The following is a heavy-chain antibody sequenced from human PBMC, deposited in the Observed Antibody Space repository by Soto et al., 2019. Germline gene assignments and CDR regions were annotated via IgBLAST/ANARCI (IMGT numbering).Heavy chain of an antibody. CDR1: GFTFSSYW. D-gene: IGHD3-10*01. Sequence: PGGSLRLSCAASGFTFSSYWMSWVRQAPGKGLEWVANIKQDGSEKYYVDSVKGRFTISRDNAKNSLYLQMNSLRAEDTAVYYCARGGITMVRGAPYDIWGQGTMVTVSS. J-gene: IGHJ3*02. V-gene: IGHV3-7*03. CDR3: ARGGITMVRGAPYDI. CDR2: IKQDGSEK.